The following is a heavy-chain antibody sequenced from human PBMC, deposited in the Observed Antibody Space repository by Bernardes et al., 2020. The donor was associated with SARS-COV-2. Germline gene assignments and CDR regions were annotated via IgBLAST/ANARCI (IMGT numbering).Heavy chain of an antibody. CDR2: ISGSSSYK. D-gene: IGHD3-22*01. V-gene: IGHV3-21*06. Sequence: GGSLRVWCAASGLTFSTYTINWVRQAPGKGLEWFSSISGSSSYKYYADSVRGRFTISRDNSRNSVYLQMNSLRVEDTAVYYCARALPAHYDSSAYYHNWGQGTLVTVSS. CDR3: ARALPAHYDSSAYYHN. CDR1: GLTFSTYT. J-gene: IGHJ4*02.